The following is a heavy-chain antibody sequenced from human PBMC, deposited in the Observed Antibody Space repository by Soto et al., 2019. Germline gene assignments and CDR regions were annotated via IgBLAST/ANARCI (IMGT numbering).Heavy chain of an antibody. Sequence: SETLSLTCTVSGGSISIYYWSWIRQPPGKGLEWIGYIYYSGSTNYNPSPKSRVTISVDTSKNQFSLKLSSVTAADTAVYYCARHDCGGRYYYYYYMDVWGKGTTVTVS. CDR2: IYYSGST. V-gene: IGHV4-59*08. CDR3: ARHDCGGRYYYYYYMDV. J-gene: IGHJ6*03. D-gene: IGHD2-21*01. CDR1: GGSISIYY.